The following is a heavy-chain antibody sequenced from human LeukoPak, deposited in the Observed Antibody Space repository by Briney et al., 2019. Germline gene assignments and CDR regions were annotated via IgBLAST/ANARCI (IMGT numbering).Heavy chain of an antibody. V-gene: IGHV3-11*05. J-gene: IGHJ4*02. D-gene: IGHD3-22*01. CDR2: ISSSSSYT. Sequence: GGSLRLSCAASRFIFSEHYMTWIRQAPGKGLEWVSYISSSSSYTNYADSMKGRFTISRDNAKNSLYLQMNSLSAEDTAVYYCARVHDSSGYWDYWGQGTLVTVSS. CDR1: RFIFSEHY. CDR3: ARVHDSSGYWDY.